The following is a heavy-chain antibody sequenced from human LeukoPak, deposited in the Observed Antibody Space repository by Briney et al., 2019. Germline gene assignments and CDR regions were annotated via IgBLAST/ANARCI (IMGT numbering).Heavy chain of an antibody. Sequence: PGGSLRLSCAASGFTFRSYAMTWVRQAPGKGLEWVSTISGRDGSTFYAGSVKGRFTISRDNSKNTLYLQMNSLRAEDRAIYYCAKDGSGGGSAWFDPWGQGTLVTVSS. CDR3: AKDGSGGGSAWFDP. D-gene: IGHD1-26*01. J-gene: IGHJ5*02. CDR1: GFTFRSYA. CDR2: ISGRDGST. V-gene: IGHV3-23*01.